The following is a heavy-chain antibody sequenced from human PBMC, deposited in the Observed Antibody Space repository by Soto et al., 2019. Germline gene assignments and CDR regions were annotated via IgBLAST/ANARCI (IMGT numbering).Heavy chain of an antibody. CDR1: GGTFSSYS. V-gene: IGHV1-69*08. CDR2: IIPILGIA. J-gene: IGHJ6*02. Sequence: QVQLVQSGAEVKKPGSSVKVSCKASGGTFSSYSISWVRQAPGQGLEWMGRIIPILGIANYAQKFQGRVTITADKSTSTDYMELSSLRSEYTVVYYCSRDKWENLFGYYHYGMDVWGQGTTVTVSS. D-gene: IGHD1-26*01. CDR3: SRDKWENLFGYYHYGMDV.